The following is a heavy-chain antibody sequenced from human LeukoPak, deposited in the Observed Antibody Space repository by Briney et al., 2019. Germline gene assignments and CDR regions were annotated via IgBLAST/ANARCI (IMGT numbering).Heavy chain of an antibody. CDR2: IKLDGSEK. V-gene: IGHV3-7*01. Sequence: GGSLRLSCATSGFTFGSYWMSWVRQAPGKGLEWVANIKLDGSEKYYVDSVKGRFTISRDNAKNSLYLQMNSLRAEDTAVYYCAELGITMIGGVWGKGTTVTISS. J-gene: IGHJ6*04. CDR3: AELGITMIGGV. D-gene: IGHD3-10*02. CDR1: GFTFGSYW.